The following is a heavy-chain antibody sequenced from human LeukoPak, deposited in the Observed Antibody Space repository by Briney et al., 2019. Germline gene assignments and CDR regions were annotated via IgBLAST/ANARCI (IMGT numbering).Heavy chain of an antibody. J-gene: IGHJ2*01. Sequence: SETLSLTCTVSGDSISSGDYYWSWIRQPAGKGLEWIGYIYYSGSTNYNPSLKSRVTISVDTSKNQFSLKLSSVTAADTAVYYCARFICSGGSCYDLRYFDLWGRGTLVTVSS. CDR1: GDSISSGDYY. D-gene: IGHD2-15*01. CDR2: IYYSGST. CDR3: ARFICSGGSCYDLRYFDL. V-gene: IGHV4-61*10.